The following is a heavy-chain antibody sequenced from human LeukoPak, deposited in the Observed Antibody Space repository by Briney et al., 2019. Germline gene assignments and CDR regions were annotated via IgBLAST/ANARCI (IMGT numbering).Heavy chain of an antibody. CDR1: GFTFSSYG. Sequence: AGGSLRLSCATSGFTFSSYGMNWVRQAPGKGLEWLASIRSDNSDTYYADSVKGRFTISRDNSKNTLYLQMNNLRVEDTAVYYCARAPLLTGYYMAHEAYFDYWGQGTLVTVSS. V-gene: IGHV3-30*02. CDR3: ARAPLLTGYYMAHEAYFDY. CDR2: IRSDNSDT. D-gene: IGHD3-9*01. J-gene: IGHJ4*02.